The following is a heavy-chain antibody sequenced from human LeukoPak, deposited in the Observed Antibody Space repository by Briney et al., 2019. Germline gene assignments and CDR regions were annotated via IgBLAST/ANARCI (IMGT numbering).Heavy chain of an antibody. CDR3: ARSSRYDFWSGYPYYYYYMDV. CDR1: GFTFSDYY. J-gene: IGHJ6*03. D-gene: IGHD3-3*01. V-gene: IGHV3-11*01. CDR2: ISSSGSTI. Sequence: KPGGSLRLSCAASGFTFSDYYMSWIRQAPGKGLEWVSYISSSGSTIYYADSVKGRFTISRDNAKNSLYLQMNSLRAEDTAVYYCARSSRYDFWSGYPYYYYYMDVWGKGTTVTVSS.